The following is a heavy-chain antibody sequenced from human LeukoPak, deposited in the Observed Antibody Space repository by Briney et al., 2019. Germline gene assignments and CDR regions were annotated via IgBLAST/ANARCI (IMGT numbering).Heavy chain of an antibody. Sequence: GGSLRLSCAASGFTFSDYYMSWIRQAPGKGLEWVPYISSSGSTIYYADSVKGRFTISRDNAKNSLYLQMNSLRAEDTAVYYCARDYSNYEEVGNFDYWGQGTLVTVSS. CDR3: ARDYSNYEEVGNFDY. CDR1: GFTFSDYY. CDR2: ISSSGSTI. D-gene: IGHD4-11*01. J-gene: IGHJ4*02. V-gene: IGHV3-11*04.